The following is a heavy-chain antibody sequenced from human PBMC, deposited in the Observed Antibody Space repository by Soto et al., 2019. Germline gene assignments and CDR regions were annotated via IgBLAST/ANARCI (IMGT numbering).Heavy chain of an antibody. J-gene: IGHJ4*02. CDR3: AKDGDMAAAAYYFDY. D-gene: IGHD6-13*01. CDR1: GFTFNNYG. Sequence: HPGGSLRLSCAASGFTFNNYGMHWVRQAPGKGLEWVAVLSYDGGNKYYSDSVKGRFTISRDNFKNTLYLQLNSLRPEDTAVYYCAKDGDMAAAAYYFDYWGQGTLVTVSS. V-gene: IGHV3-30*18. CDR2: LSYDGGNK.